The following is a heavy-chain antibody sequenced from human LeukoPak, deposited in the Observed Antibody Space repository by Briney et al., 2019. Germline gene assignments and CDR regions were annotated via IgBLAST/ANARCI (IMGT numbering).Heavy chain of an antibody. CDR2: IDPGDSYT. CDR1: GYSFTSYW. V-gene: IGHV5-10-1*01. J-gene: IGHJ3*02. Sequence: GESLQISCKGSGYSFTSYWISWVRQMPAKGLEWMGRIDPGDSYTNYSPSFQGHVTMSADKSISTVYLQWSSLKASDTAIYYCARLHDTSMIISFDIWGQGTRVTVSS. D-gene: IGHD3-16*01. CDR3: ARLHDTSMIISFDI.